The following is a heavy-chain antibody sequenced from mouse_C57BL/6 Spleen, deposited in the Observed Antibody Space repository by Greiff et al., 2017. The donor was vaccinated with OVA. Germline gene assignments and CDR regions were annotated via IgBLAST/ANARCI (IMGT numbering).Heavy chain of an antibody. D-gene: IGHD3-2*02. Sequence: QVQLQQSGPELVKPGASVKISCKASGYAFSSSWMNWGKQRPGKGLEWIGRIYPGDGDTNYNGKFKGKATLTADKSSSTAYMQLSSLTSEDSAVYFCAKTAHAEDFDYWGQGTTLTVSS. CDR2: IYPGDGDT. CDR1: GYAFSSSW. V-gene: IGHV1-82*01. CDR3: AKTAHAEDFDY. J-gene: IGHJ2*01.